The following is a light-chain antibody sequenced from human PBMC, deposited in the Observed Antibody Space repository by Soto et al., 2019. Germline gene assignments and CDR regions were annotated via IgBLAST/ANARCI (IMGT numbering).Light chain of an antibody. CDR3: SSYAGSNNFVV. CDR2: EVS. CDR1: SSDVGGYNY. J-gene: IGLJ2*01. V-gene: IGLV2-8*01. Sequence: QSVLPPPPSASGSPGQSVTISCTGTSSDVGGYNYVSWYQQHPGKAPKLMIYEVSKRPSGVPDRFSGSKSVNTASLTVSGFQAEDEADYYCSSYAGSNNFVVCGGGTKVTVL.